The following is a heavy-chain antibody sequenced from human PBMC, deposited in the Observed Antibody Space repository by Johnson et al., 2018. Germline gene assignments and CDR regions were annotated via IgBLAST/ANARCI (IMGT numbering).Heavy chain of an antibody. CDR3: AKDIGSYYDGGGYYYGMDV. CDR2: ISDSGGRT. J-gene: IGHJ6*02. CDR1: GFTFSSYA. D-gene: IGHD3-22*01. V-gene: IGHV3-23*04. Sequence: VQLVESGGGVVQPGGSLRLSFAVSGFTFSSYAMSWVRQAPGKGLEWVSGISDSGGRTSYADSVKGRFTISRDNAKYSLYLQMNSLRAEETALYYCAKDIGSYYDGGGYYYGMDVWGQGTTVTVSS.